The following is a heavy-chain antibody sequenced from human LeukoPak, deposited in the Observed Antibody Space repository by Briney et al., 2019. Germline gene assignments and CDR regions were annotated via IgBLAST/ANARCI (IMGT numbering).Heavy chain of an antibody. CDR2: VYYTGST. Sequence: PSETLSLTCTVSGGSISSDAYYWAWVHQPPGKGLEWIGIVYYTGSTYYNPSLKSRLIMFVDTSKNQFSLKLSSVTAADTAVYYCATIETDNSGYHWFDPWGQGTLVTVSS. D-gene: IGHD3-22*01. V-gene: IGHV4-39*01. CDR3: ATIETDNSGYHWFDP. CDR1: GGSISSDAYY. J-gene: IGHJ5*02.